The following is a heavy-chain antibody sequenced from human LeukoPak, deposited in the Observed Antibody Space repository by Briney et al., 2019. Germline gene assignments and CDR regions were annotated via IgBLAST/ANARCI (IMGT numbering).Heavy chain of an antibody. V-gene: IGHV4-59*01. J-gene: IGHJ2*01. D-gene: IGHD4-23*01. Sequence: SETLSLTCTVSGGSISGYYYNWIRHPPGKCLEWIGYIYYSGSTNYNPSLKSRVTISLDTSKNQFSLKLSSVTTADTAVYYCARSVVTLYWYFDLWGRGTLVTVSS. CDR3: ARSVVTLYWYFDL. CDR1: GGSISGYY. CDR2: IYYSGST.